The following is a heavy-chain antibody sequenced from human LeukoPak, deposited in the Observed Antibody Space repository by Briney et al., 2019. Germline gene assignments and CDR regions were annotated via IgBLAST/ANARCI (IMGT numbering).Heavy chain of an antibody. V-gene: IGHV4-30-4*08. D-gene: IGHD2-2*01. J-gene: IGHJ4*02. CDR3: ARRTRSTKAFDY. CDR2: IYYGGST. CDR1: GGSISSGDYY. Sequence: SQTLSLTCTVSGGSISSGDYYWSWIRQPPGKGLEWIGYIYYGGSTYYNPSLKSRVTISVDTSKNQFSLKLSSVTAADTAVYYCARRTRSTKAFDYWGQGTLVTVSS.